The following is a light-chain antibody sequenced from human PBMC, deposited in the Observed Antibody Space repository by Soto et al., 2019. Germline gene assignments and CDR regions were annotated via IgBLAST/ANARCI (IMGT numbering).Light chain of an antibody. CDR3: SSYTSSSSVV. CDR2: DVS. J-gene: IGLJ2*01. V-gene: IGLV2-14*03. CDR1: SSDVGGYDY. Sequence: QPASVSGSPGQSITISCTGTSSDVGGYDYVSWYQHHPGKAPKLMIYDVSNRPSGVSNRFSGSKSGNTASLTISGLQAADEADYYCSSYTSSSSVVFGGGTKLTVL.